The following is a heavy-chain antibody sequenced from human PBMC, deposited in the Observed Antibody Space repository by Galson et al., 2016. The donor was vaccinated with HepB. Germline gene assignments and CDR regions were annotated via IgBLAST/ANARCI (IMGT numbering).Heavy chain of an antibody. CDR3: ASHDDSDWDY. Sequence: SETLSLTCTVSGGSIRGSIYYWGWIRQPPGKGLEWIGSIHHSGNTYYSPSLSPSLKSRVTISVDTSKNQFSLKLRSVTAADTAVYYCASHDDSDWDYWGQGTLVTVSP. D-gene: IGHD3-9*01. CDR1: GGSIRGSIYY. CDR2: IHHSGNT. J-gene: IGHJ4*02. V-gene: IGHV4-39*01.